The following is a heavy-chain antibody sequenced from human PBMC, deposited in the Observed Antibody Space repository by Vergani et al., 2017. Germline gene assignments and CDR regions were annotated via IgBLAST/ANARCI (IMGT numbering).Heavy chain of an antibody. CDR1: GGSISSYY. V-gene: IGHV4-59*08. CDR2: IYYSGST. D-gene: IGHD3-10*01. Sequence: QVQLQESGPGLVKPSETLSLTCTVSGGSISSYYWSWIRQPPGKGLEWIGYIYYSGSTNYNPSLKSRVTISVDTSKNQFSLKLSSVTAADTAVYYCARHGVLWFVELLQKGGFDYWGQGTLVTVSS. CDR3: ARHGVLWFVELLQKGGFDY. J-gene: IGHJ4*02.